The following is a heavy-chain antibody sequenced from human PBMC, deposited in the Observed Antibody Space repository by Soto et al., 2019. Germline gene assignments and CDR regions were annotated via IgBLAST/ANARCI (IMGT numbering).Heavy chain of an antibody. Sequence: SETLSLTCTVSGGSISSSSYYWGWIRQPPGKGLEWIGSIYYSGSTYYNPSLKSRVTISVDTSKNQFSLKLSSATAADTAVYYCARARITFFGFAPGGQEPLVPVPS. CDR3: ARARITFFGFAP. CDR2: IYYSGST. D-gene: IGHD3-3*01. J-gene: IGHJ5*02. CDR1: GGSISSSSYY. V-gene: IGHV4-39*07.